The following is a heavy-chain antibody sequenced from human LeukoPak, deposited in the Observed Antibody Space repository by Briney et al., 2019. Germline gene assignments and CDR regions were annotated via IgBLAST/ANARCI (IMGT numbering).Heavy chain of an antibody. J-gene: IGHJ2*01. CDR1: GGSISSGGYY. CDR2: IYYSGST. CDR3: ARDRGSGSYYNGYWYFDL. V-gene: IGHV4-31*03. Sequence: SETLSLTCTVSGGSISSGGYYWSWIRQHPEKGLEWIGYIYYSGSTYYNPSLKSRVTISVDTSKNQFSLKLSSVTAADTAVYYCARDRGSGSYYNGYWYFDLWGRGTLVTVSS. D-gene: IGHD3-10*01.